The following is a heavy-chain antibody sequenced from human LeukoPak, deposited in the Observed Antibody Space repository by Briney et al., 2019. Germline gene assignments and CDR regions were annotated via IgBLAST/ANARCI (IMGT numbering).Heavy chain of an antibody. J-gene: IGHJ5*02. CDR2: ISYSGSS. CDR3: VRGDYGDYRRRFDP. D-gene: IGHD4-17*01. V-gene: IGHV4-39*07. Sequence: SQSLSLTCTVSGGSITSSRYYRGWIRHPPGKGLEWIASISYSGSSYYNPSLTSRVTISVDSSKTQVSLQLRSVTAADTAVYYCVRGDYGDYRRRFDPWGQGTLVTVSS. CDR1: GGSITSSRYY.